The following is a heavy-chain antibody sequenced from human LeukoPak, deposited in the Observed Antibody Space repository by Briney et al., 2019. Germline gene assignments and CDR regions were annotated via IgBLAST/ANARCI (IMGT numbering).Heavy chain of an antibody. J-gene: IGHJ4*02. D-gene: IGHD6-13*01. CDR2: INAGGGST. Sequence: GGSLRLSCAASGFTFRNYAMSWVRQAPGMGLEWVSSINAGGGSTYYADSVKGRFTISRDTSKNTLSLQMNSLRAEDTAVYYCAKATFGAADSNFGYWGQGTRVTVSS. V-gene: IGHV3-23*01. CDR3: AKATFGAADSNFGY. CDR1: GFTFRNYA.